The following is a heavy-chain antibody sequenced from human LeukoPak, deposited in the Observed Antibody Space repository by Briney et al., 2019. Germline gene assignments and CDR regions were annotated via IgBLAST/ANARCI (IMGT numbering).Heavy chain of an antibody. D-gene: IGHD5-18*01. CDR1: GGSISSYY. Sequence: ASETLSLTCTVSGGSISSYYWSWIRQPPGKGLEWVGYIYYSGSTNYNPSLKSRVTTSVDTSKNQFSLKLSSVTAADTAVYYCARDSSAVDTAMVRGWFDPWGQGTLVTVSS. V-gene: IGHV4-59*01. J-gene: IGHJ5*02. CDR3: ARDSSAVDTAMVRGWFDP. CDR2: IYYSGST.